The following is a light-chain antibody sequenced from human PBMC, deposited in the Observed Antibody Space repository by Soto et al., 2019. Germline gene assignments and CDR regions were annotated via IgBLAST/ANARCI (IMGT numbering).Light chain of an antibody. V-gene: IGLV1-44*01. CDR3: AVWEDSLNGVV. CDR2: SNN. J-gene: IGLJ2*01. CDR1: SSNIGSNT. Sequence: QSVLTQPPSASGTPGQRVTISCSGSSSNIGSNTVNWYQQLPGTAPKLLIYSNNQRPSGVPNRFSGSQSGTSASLAISGLQSEEGADYYCAVWEDSLNGVVFAGRTEVTDL.